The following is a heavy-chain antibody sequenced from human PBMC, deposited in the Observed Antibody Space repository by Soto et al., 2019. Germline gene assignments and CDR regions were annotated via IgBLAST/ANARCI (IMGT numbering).Heavy chain of an antibody. J-gene: IGHJ4*02. CDR3: ARGPYYYDSSPEI. D-gene: IGHD3-22*01. Sequence: GVSVGISFTASGFSFSRYAMSWFRQAPGKGLEWVSAISGSGGSTYYADSVKGRFTISRDNSKNTLYLQMNSLRAEDTAVYYCARGPYYYDSSPEIWGQGPRVTVS. CDR1: GFSFSRYA. CDR2: ISGSGGST. V-gene: IGHV3-23*01.